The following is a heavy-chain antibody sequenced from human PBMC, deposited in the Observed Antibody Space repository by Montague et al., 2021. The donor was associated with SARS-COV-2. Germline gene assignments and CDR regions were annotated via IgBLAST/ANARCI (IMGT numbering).Heavy chain of an antibody. CDR1: GFSLTNSGVG. Sequence: PALVKPTQTLTLTCTFSGFSLTNSGVGVAWIRQPPGRALEWLAVIYWANDKRYSPSLKSRLTIIKDTSKNQVVLTLTNLDPEDTATYYCAHTGYYDGDGFYPYSDLYYDFDVWGQGTTVTVSS. D-gene: IGHD2-21*01. J-gene: IGHJ6*02. CDR2: IYWANDK. CDR3: AHTGYYDGDGFYPYSDLYYDFDV. V-gene: IGHV2-5*02.